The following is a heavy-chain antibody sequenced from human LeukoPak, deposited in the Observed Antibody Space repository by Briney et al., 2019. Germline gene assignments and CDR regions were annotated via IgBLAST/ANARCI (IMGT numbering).Heavy chain of an antibody. Sequence: SETLSLTCTVSGGSVSSISHYWSWIRQPPGKGLEWIGYIYYSGSTNYNPSLKSRVTMSVDTSKNQFSLKLASVTAADTAVYYCARRGYGGPRAVDYWGQGTLVTVSS. V-gene: IGHV4-61*01. J-gene: IGHJ4*02. CDR1: GGSVSSISHY. CDR3: ARRGYGGPRAVDY. D-gene: IGHD4-23*01. CDR2: IYYSGST.